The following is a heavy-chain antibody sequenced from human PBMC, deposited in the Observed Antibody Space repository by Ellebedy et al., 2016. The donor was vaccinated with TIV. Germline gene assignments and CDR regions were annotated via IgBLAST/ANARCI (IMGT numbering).Heavy chain of an antibody. CDR1: GYNFASYW. V-gene: IGHV5-10-1*01. J-gene: IGHJ5*02. CDR3: ATQLERRGGASS. D-gene: IGHD5-24*01. CDR2: INPSDSDT. Sequence: GESLKISCKGSGYNFASYWISWVRQMPGKGLEWMGKINPSDSDTTYSPSFQGHVSFSADTSISTAYLQGSGLKASDTAMYYCATQLERRGGASSWGQGTLVTVSS.